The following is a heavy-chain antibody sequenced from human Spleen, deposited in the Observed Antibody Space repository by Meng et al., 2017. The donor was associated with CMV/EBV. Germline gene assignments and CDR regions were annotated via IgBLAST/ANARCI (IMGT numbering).Heavy chain of an antibody. CDR1: GFTFSSYS. D-gene: IGHD3-3*01. J-gene: IGHJ6*02. CDR2: ISSSSSTI. CDR3: ARDNYDFWPNYGMDV. Sequence: GGSLRLSCAASGFTFSSYSMNWVRQAPGKGLEWVSSISSSSSTIYYADSVKGRFTISRDNAKNSLYLQMNSLRAEDTAVYYCARDNYDFWPNYGMDVWGQGTTVTVSS. V-gene: IGHV3-48*04.